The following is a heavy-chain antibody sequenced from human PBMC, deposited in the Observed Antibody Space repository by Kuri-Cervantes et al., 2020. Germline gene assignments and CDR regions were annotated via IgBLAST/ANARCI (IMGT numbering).Heavy chain of an antibody. D-gene: IGHD5-18*01. CDR2: ISGSGGST. CDR3: AKDSSSGSVDTAMVLDY. V-gene: IGHV3-23*01. J-gene: IGHJ4*02. Sequence: GESLKISCAASGFTFSSYAMSWVRQAPGKGLEWVSAISGSGGSTYYADSVKGRFTISRDNSKNTLYLQMNSLRAEDTAVYYCAKDSSSGSVDTAMVLDYWGQGTLVTVSS. CDR1: GFTFSSYA.